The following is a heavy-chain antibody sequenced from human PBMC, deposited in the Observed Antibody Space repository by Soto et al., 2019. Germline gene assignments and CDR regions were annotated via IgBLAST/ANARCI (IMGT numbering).Heavy chain of an antibody. D-gene: IGHD2-15*01. CDR2: INHSGST. CDR3: ARGRVVVVAATHHYFDY. J-gene: IGHJ4*02. CDR1: GGSFSGYY. Sequence: SETLSLTCAVYGGSFSGYYWSWIRQPPGKGLEWIGEINHSGSTNYNPSLKSRVTISVDTSKNQFSLKLSSVTAADTAVYYCARGRVVVVAATHHYFDYWGQGTLVTVSS. V-gene: IGHV4-34*01.